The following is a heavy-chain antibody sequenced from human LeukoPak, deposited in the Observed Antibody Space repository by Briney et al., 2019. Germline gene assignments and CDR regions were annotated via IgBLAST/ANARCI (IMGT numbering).Heavy chain of an antibody. D-gene: IGHD1-7*01. Sequence: GGSLRLSCAASGFTVSSNYMSWVRQAPGKGLEWVSVIYSGASTYYADSVKGRFTISRDNSKNTLYLQMNSLRAEDTAVYYCARGNWNYPFDYWSQGTLVTASA. CDR2: IYSGAST. J-gene: IGHJ4*02. CDR1: GFTVSSNY. CDR3: ARGNWNYPFDY. V-gene: IGHV3-53*01.